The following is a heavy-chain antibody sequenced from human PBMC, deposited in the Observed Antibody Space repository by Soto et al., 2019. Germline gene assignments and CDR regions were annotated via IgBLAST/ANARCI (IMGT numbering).Heavy chain of an antibody. V-gene: IGHV1-2*02. CDR2: INPNSGGT. CDR1: GYTFTGYY. D-gene: IGHD5-12*01. CDR3: ARERGGYSGYGGDFDY. Sequence: QVQLVQSGAEVKKPGASVKVSCKASGYTFTGYYMHWVRQAPGQGLEWMGWINPNSGGTNYAQKFQGRVNMTRDTSISTAYMELSRLRSDDTAVYYCARERGGYSGYGGDFDYWGQGTLVTVSS. J-gene: IGHJ4*02.